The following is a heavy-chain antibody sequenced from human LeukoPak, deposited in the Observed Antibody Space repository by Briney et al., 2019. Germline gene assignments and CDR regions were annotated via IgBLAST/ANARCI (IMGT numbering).Heavy chain of an antibody. J-gene: IGHJ4*02. CDR1: GFTFSSYG. CDR3: AKEIWPTVTTPGHTHFDY. Sequence: GGSLRLSCAASGFTFSSYGMHWVRQAPGKGLEWVAVISYDGSNKYYADSVKGRFTISRDNSKNTLYLQMNSLRAEDTAVYYCAKEIWPTVTTPGHTHFDYWGQGTLVTVSS. V-gene: IGHV3-30*18. CDR2: ISYDGSNK. D-gene: IGHD4-17*01.